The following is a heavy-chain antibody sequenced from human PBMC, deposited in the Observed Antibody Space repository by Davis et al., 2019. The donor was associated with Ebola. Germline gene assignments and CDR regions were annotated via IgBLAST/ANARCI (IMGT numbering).Heavy chain of an antibody. J-gene: IGHJ6*02. Sequence: GESLKISCAASGFTFTTYALSWVRQAPGQGLEWVSTISYSGGSTYYADSVKGRFTISRDDSKSIAYLQMDSLKTDDTAVYFCVRDLKQPPPSYYNGMDVWGQGTTVTVSS. CDR1: GFTFTTYA. D-gene: IGHD6-13*01. CDR3: VRDLKQPPPSYYNGMDV. CDR2: ISYSGGST. V-gene: IGHV3-23*01.